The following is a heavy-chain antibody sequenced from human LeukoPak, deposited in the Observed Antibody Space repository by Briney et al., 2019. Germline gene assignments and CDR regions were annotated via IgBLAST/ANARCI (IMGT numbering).Heavy chain of an antibody. CDR3: ASVKTNYGSVLFDP. CDR1: GGSISSSSYY. J-gene: IGHJ5*02. Sequence: PSETLSLTCTVSGGSISSSSYYWGWIRQPPGKGLEWIGSIYYSGSTYYNPSLKCRVTISVDTSKNQFSLKLSSVTAADTAVYYCASVKTNYGSVLFDPWGQGTLVTVSS. V-gene: IGHV4-39*01. CDR2: IYYSGST. D-gene: IGHD3-10*01.